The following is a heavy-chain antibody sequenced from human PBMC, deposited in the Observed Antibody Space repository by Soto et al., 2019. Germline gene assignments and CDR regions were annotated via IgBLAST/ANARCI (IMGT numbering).Heavy chain of an antibody. Sequence: QVQLVQSGAEVKQPGASVKVSCKASGYTFTSYGISWVRQAPGQGLEWMGWISAYNGNTNYAQKLQGRVTMTTDTSTSTAYMELRSLRSDDTAVYYCARWWLVTMVREGAFDIWGQGTMVTVSS. V-gene: IGHV1-18*01. CDR3: ARWWLVTMVREGAFDI. J-gene: IGHJ3*02. CDR1: GYTFTSYG. CDR2: ISAYNGNT. D-gene: IGHD3-10*01.